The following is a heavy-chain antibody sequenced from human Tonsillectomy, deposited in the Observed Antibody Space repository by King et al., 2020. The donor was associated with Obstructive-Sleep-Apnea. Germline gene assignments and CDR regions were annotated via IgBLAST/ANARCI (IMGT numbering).Heavy chain of an antibody. D-gene: IGHD3-16*01. J-gene: IGHJ4*02. CDR1: GGSINSFY. Sequence: VQLQESGPGLVKPSETLSLTCTVSGGSINSFYWSWIRQPPGKGLEWMGYIFYSGSTNYNPSLRSRVTISLASKNQFSLKLNSVTAADTAVYYCARESDVVSGFSLWGQGALVTVSS. CDR3: ARESDVVSGFSL. V-gene: IGHV4-59*01. CDR2: IFYSGST.